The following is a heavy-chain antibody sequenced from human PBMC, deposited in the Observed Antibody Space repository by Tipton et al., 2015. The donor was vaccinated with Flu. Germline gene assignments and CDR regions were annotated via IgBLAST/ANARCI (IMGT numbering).Heavy chain of an antibody. J-gene: IGHJ4*02. V-gene: IGHV4-39*01. CDR2: IYYSSGST. CDR1: GGSIGSSSYY. CDR3: ATRNSYSGSYYRDY. D-gene: IGHD1-26*01. Sequence: TLSLTCTVSGGSIGSSSYYWGWIRQPPGKGLEWIGTIYYSSGSTYYNPSLKGRVTISVDTSKNQFSLRLSSVTAADTAVYYCATRNSYSGSYYRDYWGQGTLVTVSS.